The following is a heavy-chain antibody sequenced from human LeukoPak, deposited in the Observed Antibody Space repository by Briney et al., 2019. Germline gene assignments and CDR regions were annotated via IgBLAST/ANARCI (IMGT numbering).Heavy chain of an antibody. CDR1: GYTFTSYY. V-gene: IGHV1-46*01. J-gene: IGHJ4*02. D-gene: IGHD2-15*01. Sequence: ASVKVSCKASGYTFTSYYMHWARQAPGQGLEWMGIINPSGGSTSYAQKFQGRVTMTRDTSTSTVYMELSSLRSEDTAVYYCARARGCSGGSCYLDYWGQGTLVTVSS. CDR2: INPSGGST. CDR3: ARARGCSGGSCYLDY.